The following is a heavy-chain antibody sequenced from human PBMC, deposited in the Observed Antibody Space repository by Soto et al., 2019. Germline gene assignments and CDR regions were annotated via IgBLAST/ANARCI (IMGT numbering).Heavy chain of an antibody. CDR2: LNPRGGST. V-gene: IGHV1-46*01. CDR3: ARGQGLGDGSGYYDDYDI. CDR1: GYTFTSYY. Sequence: APVQVSCNASGYTFTSYYVHWVRHAPGHGLEWMGILNPRGGSTSYAQKLQGRVTMTGDTSTNTVYMELSSLRSEDTAVYYCARGQGLGDGSGYYDDYDICGPGTIGT. J-gene: IGHJ3*02. D-gene: IGHD3-22*01.